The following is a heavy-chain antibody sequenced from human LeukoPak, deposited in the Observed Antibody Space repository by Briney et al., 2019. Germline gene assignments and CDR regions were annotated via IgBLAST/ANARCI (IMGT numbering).Heavy chain of an antibody. CDR3: LRGADGYGVFDY. J-gene: IGHJ4*02. D-gene: IGHD5-24*01. V-gene: IGHV3-74*01. CDR2: INSAGSIT. CDR1: GFTFSSYW. Sequence: GGSLRLSCAASGFTFSSYWMHWVRQAPGKGLVWVSRINSAGSITNYADSVRGRFTVSRDNAKNTLYLQLNSLTIEDTAVYYCLRGADGYGVFDYWGQGTLVTVSS.